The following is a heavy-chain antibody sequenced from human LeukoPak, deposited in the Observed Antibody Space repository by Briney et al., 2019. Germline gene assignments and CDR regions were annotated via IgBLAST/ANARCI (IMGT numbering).Heavy chain of an antibody. Sequence: GGSLRLSCAASGFTFSSYAMHWVRQAPGKGLEWVAVISYDGSNKYYADSVKGRFIISRDNSKNTLYLQMNSLRAEDTAVYYCATVSLNDYWGQGTLVTVSS. CDR1: GFTFSSYA. J-gene: IGHJ4*02. CDR2: ISYDGSNK. V-gene: IGHV3-30*04. CDR3: ATVSLNDY.